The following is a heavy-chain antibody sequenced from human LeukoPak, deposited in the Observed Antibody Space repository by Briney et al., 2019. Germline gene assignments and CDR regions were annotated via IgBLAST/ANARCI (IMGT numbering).Heavy chain of an antibody. CDR3: LGSGSFNWFDP. CDR2: ISSNGGST. V-gene: IGHV3-64D*06. J-gene: IGHJ5*02. D-gene: IGHD3-10*01. Sequence: PGGSLRLSCSASEFTFSNYAMHWVRQAPGKGLEYVSGISSNGGSTYYADSVKGRFTISRDNSKNTLYLQMGSLRAEDSAVYYCLGSGSFNWFDPWGQGTLVIVSS. CDR1: EFTFSNYA.